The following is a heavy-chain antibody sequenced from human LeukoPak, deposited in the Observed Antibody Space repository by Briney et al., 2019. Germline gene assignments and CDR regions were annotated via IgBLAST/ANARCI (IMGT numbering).Heavy chain of an antibody. V-gene: IGHV3-9*01. J-gene: IGHJ6*02. D-gene: IGHD3-22*01. CDR3: AKDDRYYYDSSGYYSGMDV. Sequence: PGRSLRLSCAASGFTFDDYAMHWVRQAPGKGLEWVSGISWNSGSIGYADSVKGRFTISRDNAKNSLYLQMNSLKAEDTALYYCAKDDRYYYDSSGYYSGMDVWGQGTTVTVSS. CDR1: GFTFDDYA. CDR2: ISWNSGSI.